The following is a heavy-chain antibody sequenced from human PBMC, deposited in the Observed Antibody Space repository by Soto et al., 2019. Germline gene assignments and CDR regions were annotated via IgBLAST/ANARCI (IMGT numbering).Heavy chain of an antibody. V-gene: IGHV3-11*06. J-gene: IGHJ6*02. D-gene: IGHD2-2*02. CDR2: ISGRNTFT. CDR3: ARDGGGIIPGAIGGGYGIDV. CDR1: GFTFSDYH. Sequence: GVSLRLSCAASGFTFSDYHISWIRQAPGNGLEWLSYISGRNTFTQYADSVMGRFTISRDNAKNSLYLQLNSLTAEDLAVYYCARDGGGIIPGAIGGGYGIDVCAQDTTVTVSS.